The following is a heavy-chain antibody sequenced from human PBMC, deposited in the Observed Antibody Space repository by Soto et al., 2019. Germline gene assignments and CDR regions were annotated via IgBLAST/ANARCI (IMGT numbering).Heavy chain of an antibody. CDR1: GGSFTSYW. D-gene: IGHD1-26*01. V-gene: IGHV5-10-1*01. Sequence: GESLNICCRGAGGSFTSYWISWVHQMPGKILEWMGRIDPGDSYTNYSPSFKGHVTISADKSISTAYMQWSSLKASGSARYYCARLSGSFLLSWGQGTLVTVSS. J-gene: IGHJ5*02. CDR2: IDPGDSYT. CDR3: ARLSGSFLLS.